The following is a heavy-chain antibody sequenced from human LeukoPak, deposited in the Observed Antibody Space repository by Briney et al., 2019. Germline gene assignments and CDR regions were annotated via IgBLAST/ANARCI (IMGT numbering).Heavy chain of an antibody. CDR2: IYYSGST. Sequence: PSETLSLTCTVSGGSISSYYWSWIRQPPGKGLEWIGYIYYSGSTNYNPSLKSRVTISVDTSKNQFSLKLSSVTAADTAVYYCARDQLRYCSGGSCSPHHQPFDYWGQGTLVTASS. D-gene: IGHD2-15*01. V-gene: IGHV4-59*12. J-gene: IGHJ4*02. CDR1: GGSISSYY. CDR3: ARDQLRYCSGGSCSPHHQPFDY.